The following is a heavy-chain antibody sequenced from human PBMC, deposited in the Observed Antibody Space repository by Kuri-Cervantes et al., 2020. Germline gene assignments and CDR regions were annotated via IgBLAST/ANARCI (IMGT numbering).Heavy chain of an antibody. CDR2: ISSSGSTI. Sequence: GESLKISCAASGFTFSSYEMNWVRQAPGKGPEWVSYISSSGSTIYYADSVKGRFTISRDNAKNSLFLQMNSLRAEDTAVYYCARAYCNTGSCSITGAAGYWGQGTLVTVSS. V-gene: IGHV3-48*03. CDR3: ARAYCNTGSCSITGAAGY. CDR1: GFTFSSYE. J-gene: IGHJ4*02. D-gene: IGHD2-15*01.